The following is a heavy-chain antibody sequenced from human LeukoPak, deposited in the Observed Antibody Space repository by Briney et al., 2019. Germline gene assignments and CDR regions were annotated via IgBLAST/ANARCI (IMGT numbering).Heavy chain of an antibody. D-gene: IGHD6-6*01. CDR1: GFTFSTYW. CDR2: INIDGTTT. J-gene: IGHJ6*02. CDR3: GGSSSVMDV. V-gene: IGHV3-74*01. Sequence: GRSLRLSCAASGFTFSTYWMHWVRQAPGKGLVCVSRINIDGTTTGYEDSVKGRFTISRDNVKNTLYLQMNSLRVEDTAVYYCGGSSSVMDVWGQGTTVTVSS.